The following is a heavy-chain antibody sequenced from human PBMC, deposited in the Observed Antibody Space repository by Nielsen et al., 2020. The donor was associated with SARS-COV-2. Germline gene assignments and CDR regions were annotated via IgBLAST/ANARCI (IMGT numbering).Heavy chain of an antibody. CDR2: TYYRSKWYN. D-gene: IGHD6-13*01. V-gene: IGHV6-1*01. CDR3: ARDLTQQPVRWGPYYYYGMDV. CDR1: GDSFASNSAA. J-gene: IGHJ6*02. Sequence: TLSLTCAISGDSFASNSAAWNWIRQSPSRGLEWLGRTYYRSKWYNDYAVSVKSRITINPDTSKNQFSLQLNSVTPEDTAVYYCARDLTQQPVRWGPYYYYGMDVWGQGTTVTVSS.